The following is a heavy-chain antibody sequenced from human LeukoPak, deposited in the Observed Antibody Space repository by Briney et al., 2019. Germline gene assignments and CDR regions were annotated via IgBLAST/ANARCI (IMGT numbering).Heavy chain of an antibody. V-gene: IGHV3-53*01. Sequence: PGGSLRLSCAASGFTVSSSYTHWVRQAPGKGLEWVSFFYRGDSTYYAESVRGRFTISRDNSKNTLYLLMNSLIPEDTAVYYCAREVVSSPSYFDSWGQGTLVTVSS. CDR2: FYRGDST. J-gene: IGHJ4*02. D-gene: IGHD2-15*01. CDR3: AREVVSSPSYFDS. CDR1: GFTVSSSY.